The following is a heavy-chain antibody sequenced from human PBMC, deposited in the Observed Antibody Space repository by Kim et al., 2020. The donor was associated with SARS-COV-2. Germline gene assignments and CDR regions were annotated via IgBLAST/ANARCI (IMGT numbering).Heavy chain of an antibody. D-gene: IGHD3-10*01. J-gene: IGHJ4*02. V-gene: IGHV3-11*06. CDR3: AITYYYGSGTPNPFDY. Sequence: SVKGRFTISRDNARNSLYLQLNSLRAEHTAVYYCAITYYYGSGTPNPFDYWGQGTLITVSS.